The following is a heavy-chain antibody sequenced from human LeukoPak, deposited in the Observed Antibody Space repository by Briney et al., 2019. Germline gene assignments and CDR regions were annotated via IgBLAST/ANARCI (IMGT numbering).Heavy chain of an antibody. J-gene: IGHJ4*02. CDR3: ARELRERGSGGYYKRSFDY. Sequence: GGSLRLSCAASGFTFSSYAMHWVRQAPGKGLEWVAVISYDGSNKYYADSVKGRFTISRDNSKNTLYLQMNSLRAEDTAVYYCARELRERGSGGYYKRSFDYWGQGTLVTVSS. CDR1: GFTFSSYA. D-gene: IGHD3-10*01. V-gene: IGHV3-30*04. CDR2: ISYDGSNK.